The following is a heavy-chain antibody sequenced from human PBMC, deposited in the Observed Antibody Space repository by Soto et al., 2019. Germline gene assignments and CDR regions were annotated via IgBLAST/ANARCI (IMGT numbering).Heavy chain of an antibody. CDR1: GGSFSGYY. CDR2: INHSGST. J-gene: IGHJ4*02. CDR3: ARVGVGYCSGGSCYPEVDY. Sequence: QVQLQQWGAGLLKPSETLSLTCAVYGGSFSGYYWSWIRQPPGKGLEWIGEINHSGSTNYNPSLKSRVTISVDTSKNQFSLKLSSVTAADTAVYYCARVGVGYCSGGSCYPEVDYWGQGTLVTVSS. V-gene: IGHV4-34*01. D-gene: IGHD2-15*01.